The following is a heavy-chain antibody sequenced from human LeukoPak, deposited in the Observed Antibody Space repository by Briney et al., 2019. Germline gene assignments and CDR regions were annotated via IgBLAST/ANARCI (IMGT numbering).Heavy chain of an antibody. CDR2: IYYSGST. V-gene: IGHV4-30-4*08. D-gene: IGHD6-13*01. CDR1: GGSISSGGYY. J-gene: IGHJ4*02. CDR3: ASSSSSWAPFDY. Sequence: SQTLSLTCTVSGGSISSGGYYWSWIRQHPGKGLEWIGYIYYSGSTHYNPSLKSRVTISVDTSKNQFSLKLSSVTAADTAVYYCASSSSSWAPFDYWGQGTLVTVSS.